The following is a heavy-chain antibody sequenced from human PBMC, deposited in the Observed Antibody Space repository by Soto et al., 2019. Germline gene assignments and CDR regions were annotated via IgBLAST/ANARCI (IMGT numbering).Heavy chain of an antibody. CDR1: GITFNRNG. D-gene: IGHD1-1*01. Sequence: PWGSLRLSCAASGITFNRNGMHWVRQAPGKGLEWVAVIWYDGSKTGYSDSVKGRFTISRDNAKNTLYLQMNRVRAEDTAIYYCARDRSAGDYFYYGMDVWGQGTTVTVSS. CDR3: ARDRSAGDYFYYGMDV. J-gene: IGHJ6*02. V-gene: IGHV3-33*01. CDR2: IWYDGSKT.